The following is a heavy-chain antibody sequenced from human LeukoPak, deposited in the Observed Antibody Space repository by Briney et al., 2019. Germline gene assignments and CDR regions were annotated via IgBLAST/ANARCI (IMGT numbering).Heavy chain of an antibody. CDR1: GGSFSGYY. D-gene: IGHD3-3*01. J-gene: IGHJ4*02. Sequence: SETLSLTCAVYGGSFSGYYWSWIRQPPGKGLEWIGEINHSGSTNYNPSLKSRVTISVDTSKNQFSLKLSSVTAADTAVYYCARLDFWSGYYVDYWGQGTLVTVSS. CDR2: INHSGST. CDR3: ARLDFWSGYYVDY. V-gene: IGHV4-34*01.